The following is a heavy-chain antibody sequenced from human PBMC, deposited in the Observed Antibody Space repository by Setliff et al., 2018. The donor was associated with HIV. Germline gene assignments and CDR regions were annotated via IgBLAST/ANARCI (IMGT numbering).Heavy chain of an antibody. Sequence: SETLSLTCTVSGGSMSSHYWSWIRQPPGKGLEWIGSIFYSGSTYYNPSVKSRVTISIDTSKNQFSLRLSSVTAADTAVYFCARVMHHPSGNFDLWGRGTLVTVSS. J-gene: IGHJ2*01. CDR1: GGSMSSHY. V-gene: IGHV4-39*07. CDR2: IFYSGST. D-gene: IGHD3-10*01. CDR3: ARVMHHPSGNFDL.